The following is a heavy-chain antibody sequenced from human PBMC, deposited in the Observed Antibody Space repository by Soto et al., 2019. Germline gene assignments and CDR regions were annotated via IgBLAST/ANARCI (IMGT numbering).Heavy chain of an antibody. CDR2: INPNTGGT. J-gene: IGHJ4*02. CDR3: TRSGDAGASYF. V-gene: IGHV1-2*02. CDR1: GYTFTAYY. D-gene: IGHD1-26*01. Sequence: ASLKVSCKASGYTFTAYYTHWARQAPGQGLEWMGWINPNTGGTNYAQKSQGRVTMTRDTSISTAYMELSSLRSDDTAIYYCTRSGDAGASYFWGQGTLVTVSS.